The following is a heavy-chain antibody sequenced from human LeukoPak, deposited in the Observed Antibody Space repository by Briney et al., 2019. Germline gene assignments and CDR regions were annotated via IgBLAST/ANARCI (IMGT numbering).Heavy chain of an antibody. V-gene: IGHV3-48*04. D-gene: IGHD2-21*02. CDR1: EFTFSSYS. Sequence: GGSLRLSCAASEFTFSSYSMNWVRQAPGKGPGWVSFISGSSRTIYYADSVKGRFTISRDNAKKSLYLQMNSLRAEETAVYYCATDRDNSDWQKRFDSWGQGTLVTVSS. CDR2: ISGSSRTI. J-gene: IGHJ4*02. CDR3: ATDRDNSDWQKRFDS.